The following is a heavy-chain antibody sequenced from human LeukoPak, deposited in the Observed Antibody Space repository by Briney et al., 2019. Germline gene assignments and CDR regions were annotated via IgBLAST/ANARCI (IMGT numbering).Heavy chain of an antibody. Sequence: ASVKDSCKASGYTFTGFHIHWVRQAPGQGLEYMGWINPNSGDTNYAQKFQGRVTMTRDTSISTAYMELSSLRFDDTAVYYCTTSPGDPFDYWGQGTLVTVSS. D-gene: IGHD3-16*01. J-gene: IGHJ4*02. V-gene: IGHV1-2*02. CDR3: TTSPGDPFDY. CDR1: GYTFTGFH. CDR2: INPNSGDT.